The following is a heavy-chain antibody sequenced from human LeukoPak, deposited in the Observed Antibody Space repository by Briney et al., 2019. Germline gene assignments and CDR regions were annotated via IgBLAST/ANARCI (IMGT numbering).Heavy chain of an antibody. J-gene: IGHJ4*02. CDR3: ARDGSYKFDY. CDR1: GFTFSNSW. V-gene: IGHV3-74*01. CDR2: LKSDGTT. D-gene: IGHD1-26*01. Sequence: GGSLRLSCAASGFTFSNSWMHWVRQTPGKGLVWVSCLKSDGTTIYADSVKGRFTIPRDSAKNTLYLQMNSPRAEDTAVYYCARDGSYKFDYWGQGTLVTVSS.